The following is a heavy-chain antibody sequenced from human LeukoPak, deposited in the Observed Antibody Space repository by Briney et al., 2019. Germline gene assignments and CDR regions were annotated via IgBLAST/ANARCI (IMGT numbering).Heavy chain of an antibody. CDR3: ARDRTDPLVKDNWFDP. D-gene: IGHD4-23*01. V-gene: IGHV1-69*13. CDR1: GGTFISYA. CDR2: IIPIFGTA. J-gene: IGHJ5*02. Sequence: SVKVSCKASGGTFISYAISWVRQAPGQGLEWMGGIIPIFGTANYAQKFQGRVTITADESTSTAYMELSSLRSEDTAVYYCARDRTDPLVKDNWFDPWGQGTLVTVSS.